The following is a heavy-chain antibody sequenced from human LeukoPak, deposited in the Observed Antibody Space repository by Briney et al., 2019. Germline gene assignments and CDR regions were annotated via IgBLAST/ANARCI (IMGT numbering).Heavy chain of an antibody. Sequence: QSGGSLRLSCAASGFTFDDYAMHWVRQAPGKGLEWVSLISGDGGSTYYADSVKGRFTISRDNSKNSLYLQMNSLRTEDTALYYCAKDVIQADIYYDSSGVFEYWGQGTLVTVSS. CDR1: GFTFDDYA. CDR2: ISGDGGST. D-gene: IGHD3-22*01. CDR3: AKDVIQADIYYDSSGVFEY. V-gene: IGHV3-43*02. J-gene: IGHJ4*02.